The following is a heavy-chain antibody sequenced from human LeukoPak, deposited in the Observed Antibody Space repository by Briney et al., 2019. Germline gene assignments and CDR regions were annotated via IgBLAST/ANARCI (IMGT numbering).Heavy chain of an antibody. CDR1: GYTFTSYG. J-gene: IGHJ5*02. D-gene: IGHD3-10*01. CDR3: ARDGTDHVLLWFGDPGGWFDP. CDR2: ISAYNGNT. Sequence: ASVKVSCRASGYTFTSYGISWVRQAPGQGLEWMGWISAYNGNTNYAQKLQGRVTMTTDTSTSTAYMELRSLRSDDTAVYYCARDGTDHVLLWFGDPGGWFDPWGQGTLVTVSS. V-gene: IGHV1-18*01.